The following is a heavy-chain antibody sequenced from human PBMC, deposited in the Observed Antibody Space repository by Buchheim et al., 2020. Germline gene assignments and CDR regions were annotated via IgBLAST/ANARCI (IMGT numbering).Heavy chain of an antibody. J-gene: IGHJ4*02. CDR3: AKFFLVYHDSSGYNSNDY. V-gene: IGHV3-30*18. CDR2: ISYDGNNK. CDR1: GFSFSSHG. Sequence: QVQLVESGGGVVQSGRSLRLSCVASGFSFSSHGMHWVRQAPGKGLEWVATISYDGNNKYYADSVKGRFTISRDNSKNTLYLEMNSLRAEDTAVYYCAKFFLVYHDSSGYNSNDYWGQGTL. D-gene: IGHD3-22*01.